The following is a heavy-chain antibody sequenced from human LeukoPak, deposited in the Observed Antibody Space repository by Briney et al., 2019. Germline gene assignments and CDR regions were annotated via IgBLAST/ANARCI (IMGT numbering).Heavy chain of an antibody. J-gene: IGHJ5*02. CDR3: ARDRLGGSLNWFDP. D-gene: IGHD3-16*01. V-gene: IGHV1-46*01. Sequence: GASVKVSCKASGYTFTSYYLHWVRQAPGQGLEWMGIINPSGGGTTYAHKFQGRLTMTRDTSTSTLYMELSSLRSEDTAVYYCARDRLGGSLNWFDPWGQGTLVTVSS. CDR1: GYTFTSYY. CDR2: INPSGGGT.